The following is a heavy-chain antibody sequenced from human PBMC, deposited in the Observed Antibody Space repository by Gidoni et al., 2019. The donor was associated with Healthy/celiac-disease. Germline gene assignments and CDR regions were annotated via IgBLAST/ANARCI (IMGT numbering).Heavy chain of an antibody. D-gene: IGHD3-10*01. J-gene: IGHJ6*02. CDR2: ISSSSSYI. V-gene: IGHV3-21*01. CDR3: ARVQLYGSGRYGMDV. Sequence: EVQLVESGGGLVKPGGSLRPYCAASAVTFSSYSMNWVRQAPGKGLEWVSSISSSSSYIYYADSVKGRFTISRDNAKNSLYLQMNSLRAEDTAVYYCARVQLYGSGRYGMDVWGQGTTVTVSS. CDR1: AVTFSSYS.